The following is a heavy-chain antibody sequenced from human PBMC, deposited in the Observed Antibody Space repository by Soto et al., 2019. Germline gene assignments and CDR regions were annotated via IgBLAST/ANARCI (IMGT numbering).Heavy chain of an antibody. D-gene: IGHD2-2*01. J-gene: IGHJ6*02. V-gene: IGHV3-33*01. CDR1: GFTFSSYG. CDR2: IWYNGSNK. Sequence: GGSLRLSCAASGFTFSSYGMHWVRQAPGKGLEWVAVIWYNGSNKYYADSVKGRFTISRDNSKNTLYLQMNSLRAEDTAVYYCARDIMGDIVVVPAAKYYYYYYGMDVWGQGTTVTV. CDR3: ARDIMGDIVVVPAAKYYYYYYGMDV.